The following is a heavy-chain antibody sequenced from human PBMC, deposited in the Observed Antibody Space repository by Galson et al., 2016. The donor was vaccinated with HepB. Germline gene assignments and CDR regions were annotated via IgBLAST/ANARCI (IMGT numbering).Heavy chain of an antibody. D-gene: IGHD3-16*01. CDR1: GGSISSRNW. V-gene: IGHV4-4*02. CDR3: ARLMGEGYMDV. J-gene: IGHJ6*03. Sequence: SETLSLTCAVSGGSISSRNWWSWVRQSPGKGLDWIGEIYHSGNTNYNPSLKSRVTISVDKSKNEFSLKLTSVTAADTAIYYCARLMGEGYMDVWGQGTTVTVSS. CDR2: IYHSGNT.